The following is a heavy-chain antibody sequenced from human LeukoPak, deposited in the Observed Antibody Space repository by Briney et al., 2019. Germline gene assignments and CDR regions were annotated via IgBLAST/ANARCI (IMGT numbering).Heavy chain of an antibody. Sequence: PSETLSLTCTVSGGSMSISSDYWGWIRQPPGKGLEWIGSIYYSESTYQNPSLKRRVTISVDTSKNQFSLKLSSVTAADTAVYYCARDTYYYGSGSYYDYWGQGTLVTVSS. CDR3: ARDTYYYGSGSYYDY. D-gene: IGHD3-10*01. CDR1: GGSMSISSDY. CDR2: IYYSEST. V-gene: IGHV4-39*07. J-gene: IGHJ4*02.